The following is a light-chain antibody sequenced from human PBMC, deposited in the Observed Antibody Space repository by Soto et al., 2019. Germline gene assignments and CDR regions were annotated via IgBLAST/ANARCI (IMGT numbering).Light chain of an antibody. CDR3: LLYYGGSQLV. CDR2: STS. J-gene: IGLJ3*02. Sequence: QAVVTQEPSLTVSPGATLTLTCSSSTGAVASGHYPNWFQQKPGQAPRPLIYSTSNKHSWTPARFSGSLLGGKAALTLSGVQPEDEADYYCLLYYGGSQLVFGGGTKLTVL. CDR1: TGAVASGHY. V-gene: IGLV7-43*01.